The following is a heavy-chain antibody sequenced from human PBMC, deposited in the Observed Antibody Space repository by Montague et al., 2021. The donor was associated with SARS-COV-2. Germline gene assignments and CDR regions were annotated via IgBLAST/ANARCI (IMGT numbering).Heavy chain of an antibody. CDR1: GFSLSTSGMC. CDR2: XDWXDNK. J-gene: IGHJ4*02. D-gene: IGHD3-9*01. CDR3: ARSLYDILTGYYLPFDY. Sequence: PALVKPTQTLTLTCTFSGFSLSTSGMCVSWVRQPPGKALEWLALXDWXDNKFYSTSLKTRLTISKGTSKNQVVLTMTNVDPVDTATYYCARSLYDILTGYYLPFDYWGQGTLVTVSS. V-gene: IGHV2-70*20.